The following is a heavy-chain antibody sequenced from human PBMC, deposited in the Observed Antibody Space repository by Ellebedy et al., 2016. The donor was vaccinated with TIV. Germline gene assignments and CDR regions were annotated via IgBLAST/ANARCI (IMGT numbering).Heavy chain of an antibody. D-gene: IGHD2-8*02. CDR2: IYNSGST. CDR1: GGSISSGDNY. CDR3: ATATGGWMAPHAFDI. V-gene: IGHV4-30-4*01. Sequence: SETLSLTCNVSGGSISSGDNYWSWIRQSPGTGLEWIGSIYNSGSTFYNPSLKSRVTMSVDTSRNQFSLKLNSVTAADTAMYFCATATGGWMAPHAFDIWGQGTLVTVSS. J-gene: IGHJ3*02.